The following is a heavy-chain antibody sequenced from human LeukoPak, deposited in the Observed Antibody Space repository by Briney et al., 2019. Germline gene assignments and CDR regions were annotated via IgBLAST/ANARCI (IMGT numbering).Heavy chain of an antibody. J-gene: IGHJ4*02. CDR1: GFTFSSYA. D-gene: IGHD4-17*01. Sequence: GGSLRLSCAASGFTFSSYAMSWVRQAPGKGLEWVSAISGSGGSTYYADSVKGRFTISRDNSKNTLYLQMNSLRAEDTAVYYCAVADYGDYAGASDYWGQGTLVTVSS. CDR3: AVADYGDYAGASDY. V-gene: IGHV3-23*01. CDR2: ISGSGGST.